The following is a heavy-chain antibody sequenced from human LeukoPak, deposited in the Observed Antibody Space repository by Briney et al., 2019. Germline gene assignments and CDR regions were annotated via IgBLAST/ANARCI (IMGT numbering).Heavy chain of an antibody. Sequence: PSETLSLTCTVSGGSISIYYWSWIRQPAGKGLEWIGRIYTSGSTNYNPSLKSRVTMSVDTSKNQFSLKLSSVTAADTAVYYCARESYGSGSYYKDYYYYGMDVWGQGTTVTVSS. V-gene: IGHV4-4*07. J-gene: IGHJ6*02. CDR3: ARESYGSGSYYKDYYYYGMDV. CDR2: IYTSGST. CDR1: GGSISIYY. D-gene: IGHD3-10*01.